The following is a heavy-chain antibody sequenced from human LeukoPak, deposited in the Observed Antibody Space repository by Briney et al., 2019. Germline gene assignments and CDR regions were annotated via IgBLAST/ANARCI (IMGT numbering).Heavy chain of an antibody. V-gene: IGHV1-69*06. Sequence: ASVKVSCKASGGTFSSYAISWVRQAPGQGLEWMGGIIPIFGTANYAQKFQGRVTITADKSTSTAYMELSSLRSEDTAVYYCASSDFWSGYYDDWGQGTLVTVSS. CDR3: ASSDFWSGYYDD. J-gene: IGHJ4*02. D-gene: IGHD3-3*01. CDR1: GGTFSSYA. CDR2: IIPIFGTA.